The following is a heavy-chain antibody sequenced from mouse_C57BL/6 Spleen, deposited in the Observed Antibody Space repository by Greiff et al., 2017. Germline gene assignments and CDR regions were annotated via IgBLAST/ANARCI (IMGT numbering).Heavy chain of an antibody. J-gene: IGHJ4*01. D-gene: IGHD2-4*01. V-gene: IGHV1-54*01. CDR3: ARSGYDNDRGAYAMDY. CDR1: GYAFTNYL. Sequence: QVQLQQSGAELVRPGTSVKVSCKASGYAFTNYLIEWVKQRPGQGLEWIGVINPGSGGTNYNEKFKGKATLTADKSSSTAYMQLSSLTSEDSAVYFCARSGYDNDRGAYAMDYWGQGTSVTVSS. CDR2: INPGSGGT.